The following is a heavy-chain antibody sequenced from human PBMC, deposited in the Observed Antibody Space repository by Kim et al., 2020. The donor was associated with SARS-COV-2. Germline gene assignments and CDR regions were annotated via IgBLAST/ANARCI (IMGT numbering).Heavy chain of an antibody. J-gene: IGHJ5*02. Sequence: YYNPSLKSRVTISVDTSKNQFSLKLSSVTAVDTAVYYCARGRYSSSWFDPWGQGTLVTVSS. D-gene: IGHD6-13*01. V-gene: IGHV4-31*02. CDR3: ARGRYSSSWFDP.